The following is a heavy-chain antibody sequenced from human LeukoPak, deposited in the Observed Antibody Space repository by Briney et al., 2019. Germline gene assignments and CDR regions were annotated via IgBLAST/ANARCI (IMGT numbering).Heavy chain of an antibody. J-gene: IGHJ4*02. CDR2: ISYSGST. CDR1: GGSISSGDYY. CDR3: ARYCSITSCYYFDY. Sequence: PSQTLSLTCTVSGGSISSGDYYWSWIRQPPGKGLEWIGYISYSGSTYYNPSLKSRVALSIDTSKNQFSLKLSSVTAADTAVYFCARYCSITSCYYFDYWGQGTLVTVSS. V-gene: IGHV4-30-4*01. D-gene: IGHD2-2*01.